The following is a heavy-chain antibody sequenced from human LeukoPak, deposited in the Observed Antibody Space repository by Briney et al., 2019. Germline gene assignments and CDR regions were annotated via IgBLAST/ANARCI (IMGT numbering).Heavy chain of an antibody. Sequence: PSETLSLTCAFSGVPFSNYYWSWVRQSPRQGLEWIGEINHSGYTNYNPSLKSRVTMSIDTSKNQFSLRLTSVTAADTGVYYCTRAVAGHPDWGQGTLVTVSS. CDR1: GVPFSNYY. J-gene: IGHJ4*02. V-gene: IGHV4-34*01. CDR3: TRAVAGHPD. D-gene: IGHD5-12*01. CDR2: INHSGYT.